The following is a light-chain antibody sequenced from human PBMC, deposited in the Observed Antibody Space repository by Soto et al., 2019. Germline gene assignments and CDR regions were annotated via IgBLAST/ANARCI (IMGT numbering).Light chain of an antibody. Sequence: QSVLTQPASMSGSPGQSITISCTGTSSDIGRYNFVSGYQHHPGKAPNLIIYEATKRPSGVAYRFSGCKSGNTASLTISGLQAEDEADYYCTSYASTSAYVFGTGTNATV. CDR3: TSYASTSAYV. V-gene: IGLV2-14*01. J-gene: IGLJ1*01. CDR1: SSDIGRYNF. CDR2: EAT.